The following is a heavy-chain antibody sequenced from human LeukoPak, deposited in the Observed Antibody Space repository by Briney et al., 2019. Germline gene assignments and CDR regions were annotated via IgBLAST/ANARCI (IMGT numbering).Heavy chain of an antibody. Sequence: QSGGSLRLSCAASGFTISSYAMNWVRQAPGKGLEWVSAVRGSDAGTSYADSVKGRFTISRDNSKNTLYLQMNSLRAEDTAVYYCAKNRGGSYYSGSDYWGQGTLVTVSS. CDR1: GFTISSYA. J-gene: IGHJ4*02. D-gene: IGHD1-26*01. CDR2: VRGSDAGT. CDR3: AKNRGGSYYSGSDY. V-gene: IGHV3-23*01.